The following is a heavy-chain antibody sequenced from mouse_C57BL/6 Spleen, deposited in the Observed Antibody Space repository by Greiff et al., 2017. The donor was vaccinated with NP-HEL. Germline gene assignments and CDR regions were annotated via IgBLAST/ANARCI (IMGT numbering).Heavy chain of an antibody. CDR3: ARFTTVVAGDFDY. CDR1: GYTFTSYW. J-gene: IGHJ2*01. Sequence: QVQLQQPGAELVKPGASVKLSCKASGYTFTSYWMHWVKQRPGQGLEWIGMIHPNSGSTNYNEKFKSKATLTVDKSSSTAYMQLSSLTSEDSAVYYCARFTTVVAGDFDYWGQGTTLTVSS. V-gene: IGHV1-64*01. D-gene: IGHD1-1*01. CDR2: IHPNSGST.